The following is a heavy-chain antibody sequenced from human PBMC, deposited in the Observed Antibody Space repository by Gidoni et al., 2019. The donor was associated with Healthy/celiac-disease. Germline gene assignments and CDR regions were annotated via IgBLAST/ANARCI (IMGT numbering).Heavy chain of an antibody. Sequence: EVQLVQSGAEVKKPGESLRISCKGSGYSFTNYWISWVRQMPGKGLEWMGRIDPSDTCTNYSPSFQGHVTISADKSSSTAYLQWSSLKASDTAMYYCARRGVVTAMEAYWGQGTLVTVSS. CDR3: ARRGVVTAMEAY. D-gene: IGHD2-21*02. J-gene: IGHJ4*02. CDR2: IDPSDTCT. V-gene: IGHV5-10-1*03. CDR1: GYSFTNYW.